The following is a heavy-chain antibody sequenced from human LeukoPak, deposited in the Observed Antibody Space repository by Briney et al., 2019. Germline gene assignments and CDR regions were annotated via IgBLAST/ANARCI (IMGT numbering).Heavy chain of an antibody. CDR2: IYHSGST. V-gene: IGHV4-38-2*02. Sequence: SETLSLTCTVSGYSISSGYYWGWIRQPPGKGLEWIRSIYHSGSTYYNPSLKSRVTISVDTSKNQFSLKLSSVTAADTAVYYCARDRLLYYYDSSGYYRNDYWGQGTLVTVSS. CDR3: ARDRLLYYYDSSGYYRNDY. J-gene: IGHJ4*02. D-gene: IGHD3-22*01. CDR1: GYSISSGYY.